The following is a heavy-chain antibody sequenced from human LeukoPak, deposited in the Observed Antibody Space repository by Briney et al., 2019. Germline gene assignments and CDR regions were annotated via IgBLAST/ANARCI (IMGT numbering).Heavy chain of an antibody. CDR3: ARPSSRDGYNPGFDY. V-gene: IGHV5-51*01. Sequence: GESPKISCKGSGYTFTNYWIGWVRQMPGRGLEWMGVIYPRDSDTRYSPSFQGQITISADKSISTAYLQWTSLRASDTAMYYCARPSSRDGYNPGFDYWGQGTLVTV. J-gene: IGHJ4*02. D-gene: IGHD5-24*01. CDR1: GYTFTNYW. CDR2: IYPRDSDT.